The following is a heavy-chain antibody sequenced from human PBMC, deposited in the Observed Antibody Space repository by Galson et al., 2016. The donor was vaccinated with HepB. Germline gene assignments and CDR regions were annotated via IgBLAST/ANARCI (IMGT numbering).Heavy chain of an antibody. CDR2: ITGRGGTT. CDR3: ASFPIAATPIDF. CDR1: GFPFSYYA. V-gene: IGHV3-23*01. D-gene: IGHD2-15*01. Sequence: SLRLSCAASGFPFSYYAMNWVRQAPGKGLEWVSAITGRGGTTYYADSVKGRFTISRDNSKNTLYLLMNSLRSEDTAVYYCASFPIAATPIDFWGQGTLVTVSS. J-gene: IGHJ4*02.